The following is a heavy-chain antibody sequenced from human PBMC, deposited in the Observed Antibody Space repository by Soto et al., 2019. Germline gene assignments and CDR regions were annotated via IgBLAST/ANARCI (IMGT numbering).Heavy chain of an antibody. V-gene: IGHV4-59*01. Sequence: SETLSLTCTVPGDSISTYYWTWIRQPPGKGLEWIGYIYNSATTKYNPSLKSRVTISVDTPKNQFSLKLSSVTTADTAAYYCARGRFDFIWGTPAPYLDYWGQGALVTVSS. CDR2: IYNSATT. CDR3: ARGRFDFIWGTPAPYLDY. D-gene: IGHD3-16*01. CDR1: GDSISTYY. J-gene: IGHJ4*02.